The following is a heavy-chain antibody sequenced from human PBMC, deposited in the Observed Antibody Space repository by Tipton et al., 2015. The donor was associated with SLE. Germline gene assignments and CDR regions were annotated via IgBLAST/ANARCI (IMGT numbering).Heavy chain of an antibody. Sequence: SLRLSCAVSGITLSASYMTWVRQAPGKGLEWMAYISPGGATIFYADSVKGRFTISTDNAKNSLYLDMNSLRAEDTAVYYCARDPYYSKLRRYAFDIWGQGTMVTISS. D-gene: IGHD4-11*01. V-gene: IGHV3-11*04. CDR1: GITLSASY. CDR2: ISPGGATI. J-gene: IGHJ3*02. CDR3: ARDPYYSKLRRYAFDI.